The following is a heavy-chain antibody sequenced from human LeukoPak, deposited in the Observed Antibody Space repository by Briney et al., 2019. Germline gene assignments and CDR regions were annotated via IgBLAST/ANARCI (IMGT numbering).Heavy chain of an antibody. V-gene: IGHV3-48*04. D-gene: IGHD1-26*01. CDR3: ATYSGSYYSYFDY. Sequence: GGSLRLSCAASGFTFSSYSMNWVRQAPGKGLEWVSYISSSSSTIYYADSVKGRFTISRDNAKSSLYLQMNSLRAEDTAVYYCATYSGSYYSYFDYWGQGTLVTVSS. CDR2: ISSSSSTI. CDR1: GFTFSSYS. J-gene: IGHJ4*02.